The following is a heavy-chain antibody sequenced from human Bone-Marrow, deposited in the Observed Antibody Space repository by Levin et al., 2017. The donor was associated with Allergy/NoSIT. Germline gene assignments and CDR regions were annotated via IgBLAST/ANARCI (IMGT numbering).Heavy chain of an antibody. Sequence: SETLSLTCTVSGYSISGSAYYWGWIRQPPGKGLEWIGSINHSGSTYYNPSLKSRATISVDTYKSQFSLKLSSVTAAETAVYYCARAGRYDYWGQGALVTVSS. V-gene: IGHV4-39*07. D-gene: IGHD3-9*01. CDR2: INHSGST. CDR1: GYSISGSAYY. J-gene: IGHJ4*02. CDR3: ARAGRYDY.